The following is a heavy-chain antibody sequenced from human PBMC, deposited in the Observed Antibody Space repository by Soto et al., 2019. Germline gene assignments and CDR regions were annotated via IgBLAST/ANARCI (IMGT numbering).Heavy chain of an antibody. J-gene: IGHJ4*02. Sequence: PGGSLSLSCATSGFTFSSSAMHWVRQVPGKGLEWVSGISGSGGHTYYADSVKGRFTISRDRSKNTLYLQMDSLRAEDTAIYYCEKDPNSMIVVGNFDYWGQGALVTVSS. V-gene: IGHV3-23*01. CDR3: EKDPNSMIVVGNFDY. D-gene: IGHD3-22*01. CDR1: GFTFSSSA. CDR2: ISGSGGHT.